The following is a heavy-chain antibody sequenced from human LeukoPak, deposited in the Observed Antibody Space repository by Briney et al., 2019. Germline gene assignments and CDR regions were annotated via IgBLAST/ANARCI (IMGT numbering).Heavy chain of an antibody. CDR3: VAWEHLGWFDP. D-gene: IGHD1-26*01. CDR2: IKQDGSEK. Sequence: GGSLRLSCAASGFTFSSYWMSWVRQAPGKGLEWVANIKQDGSEKYYVDSVKGRFTISRDNAKNSLYLQMNSLRAEDTAVYYCVAWEHLGWFDPWGQGTLVTVSS. V-gene: IGHV3-7*01. J-gene: IGHJ5*02. CDR1: GFTFSSYW.